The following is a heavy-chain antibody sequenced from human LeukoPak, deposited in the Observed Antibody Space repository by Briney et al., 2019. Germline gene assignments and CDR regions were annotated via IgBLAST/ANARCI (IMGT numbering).Heavy chain of an antibody. CDR3: ARENTLDN. J-gene: IGHJ4*02. V-gene: IGHV1-2*06. CDR1: GYTFTGYY. CDR2: INPNSGDT. Sequence: ASVKVSCKASGYTFTGYYMHWVRQATGQGLEWMGRINPNSGDTKYAQKFQGRVTMTRDTSITTAYMELSSLRSDDTAMYYCARENTLDNWGQGTLVTVSS.